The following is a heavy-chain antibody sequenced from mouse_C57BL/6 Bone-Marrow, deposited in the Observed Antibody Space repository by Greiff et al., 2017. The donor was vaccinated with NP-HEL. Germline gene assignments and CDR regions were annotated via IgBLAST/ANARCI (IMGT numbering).Heavy chain of an antibody. J-gene: IGHJ3*01. CDR3: ARNSRLRREFAY. V-gene: IGHV2-9-1*01. CDR1: GFSLTSYA. D-gene: IGHD2-4*01. Sequence: VQLQESGPGLVAPSQSLSITCTVSGFSLTSYAISWVRQPPGKGLEWLGVIWPGGGTNYNSALKSRLSISKDNSKSQVFLKMNSLQTDDTARYYCARNSRLRREFAYWGQGTLVTVSA. CDR2: IWPGGGT.